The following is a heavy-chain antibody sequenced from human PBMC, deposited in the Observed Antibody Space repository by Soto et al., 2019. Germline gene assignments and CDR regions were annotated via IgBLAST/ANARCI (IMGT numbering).Heavy chain of an antibody. J-gene: IGHJ6*02. D-gene: IGHD3-22*01. V-gene: IGHV1-69*01. CDR2: IIPIFGTA. CDR3: AQDSSGYYLRAHYYYGMDV. CDR1: GGTFSSYA. Sequence: QVQLVQSGAEVKKPGSSVKVSCKASGGTFSSYAISWVRQAPGQGLEWMGGIIPIFGTANYAQKCQGRVTITADESTSTAYMELSSLRSEDTAVYYCAQDSSGYYLRAHYYYGMDVWGQGTTVTVSS.